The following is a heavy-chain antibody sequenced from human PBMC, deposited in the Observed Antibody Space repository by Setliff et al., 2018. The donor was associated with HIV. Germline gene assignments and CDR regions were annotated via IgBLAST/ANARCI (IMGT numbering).Heavy chain of an antibody. D-gene: IGHD3-10*01. Sequence: SGFTFSSYAMSWVRQAPGKGLEWVSAISGSGGSTYYADSVKGRFTISRDNSKNTLYLQMNSLRAEDTAVYYCASSGSGSYINWFGPWGQGTLVTVSS. CDR2: ISGSGGST. V-gene: IGHV3-23*01. CDR3: ASSGSGSYINWFGP. J-gene: IGHJ5*02. CDR1: GFTFSSYA.